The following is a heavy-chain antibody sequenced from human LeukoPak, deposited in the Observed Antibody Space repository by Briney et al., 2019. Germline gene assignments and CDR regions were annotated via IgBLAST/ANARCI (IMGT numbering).Heavy chain of an antibody. V-gene: IGHV3-74*01. CDR3: ALLDGGHNWFDP. CDR2: IDTDGSTT. Sequence: PGGSLRLSCAASGFTFSNYWMHWVRQAPGRGLVWVSRIDTDGSTTAYADSAKGRFTISRDNAKNTLYLQMNSLRAEDTAVYYSALLDGGHNWFDPCGQGTLVTVSS. CDR1: GFTFSNYW. D-gene: IGHD4-23*01. J-gene: IGHJ5*02.